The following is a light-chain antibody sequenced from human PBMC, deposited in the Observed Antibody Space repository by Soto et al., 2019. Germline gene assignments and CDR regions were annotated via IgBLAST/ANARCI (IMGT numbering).Light chain of an antibody. CDR1: SSDVGGYNY. V-gene: IGLV2-11*01. Sequence: QSALTQPRSVSGSPGQSVTISCTGTSSDVGGYNYVSWYQQHPGKAPKLMIYDVSKRPSGVPDRFSGSKSGNTASLTISGLQAKDEADYYCCSYAGSYTLYVFGTGTKVTVL. J-gene: IGLJ1*01. CDR2: DVS. CDR3: CSYAGSYTLYV.